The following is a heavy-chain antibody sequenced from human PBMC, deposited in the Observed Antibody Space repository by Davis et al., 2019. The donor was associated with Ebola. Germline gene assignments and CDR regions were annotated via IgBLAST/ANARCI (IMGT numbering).Heavy chain of an antibody. CDR1: GYTFTSYY. D-gene: IGHD3-3*01. CDR3: AIITIFGVATQHP. Sequence: AASVKVSCKASGYTFTSYYMHWVRQAPGHGLEWMGIINPSGGSTSYAQKFQGRVTMTRDTSTSTAYMELSSLRSEDTAVYYCAIITIFGVATQHPWGQGTLVTVSS. CDR2: INPSGGST. J-gene: IGHJ5*02. V-gene: IGHV1-46*01.